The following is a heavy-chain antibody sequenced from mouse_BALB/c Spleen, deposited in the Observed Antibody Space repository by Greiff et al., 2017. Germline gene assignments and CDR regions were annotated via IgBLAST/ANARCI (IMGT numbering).Heavy chain of an antibody. CDR3: ARGGSSFFDY. CDR2: IYPGDGDT. CDR1: GYAFSSYW. V-gene: IGHV1-80*01. J-gene: IGHJ2*01. Sequence: VQLQQSGAELVRPGSSVKISCKASGYAFSSYWMNWVKQRPGQGLEWIGQIYPGDGDTNYNGKFKGKATLTADKSSSTAYMQLSSLTSEDSAVYFCARGGSSFFDYWGQGTTLTVSS. D-gene: IGHD1-1*01.